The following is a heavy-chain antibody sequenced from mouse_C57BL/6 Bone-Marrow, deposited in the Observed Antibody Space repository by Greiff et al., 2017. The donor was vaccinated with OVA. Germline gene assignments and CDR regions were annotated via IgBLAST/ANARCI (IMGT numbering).Heavy chain of an antibody. J-gene: IGHJ1*03. CDR2: ISSGSSTI. Sequence: EVQLVESGGGLVKPGGSLKLSCAASGFTFSDYGMHWVRQAPEKGLEWVAYISSGSSTIYYADTVKGRFTISRDNAKNTLFLQMTSLRSEDTAMYYCAREDYYYGSYWYFDVWGTGTTVTVAS. CDR1: GFTFSDYG. D-gene: IGHD1-1*01. CDR3: AREDYYYGSYWYFDV. V-gene: IGHV5-17*01.